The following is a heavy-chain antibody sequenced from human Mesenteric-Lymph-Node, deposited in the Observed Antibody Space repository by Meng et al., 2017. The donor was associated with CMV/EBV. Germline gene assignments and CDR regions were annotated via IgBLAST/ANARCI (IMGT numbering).Heavy chain of an antibody. CDR2: ISSSSRYI. CDR3: ARVTQLWTYYYGMDV. Sequence: GESLKISCEASGFIFRNFEMVWVRQAPGKGLEWVSTISSSSRYIYYADSVKGRFTISRDNAKNSLYLQMNSLRAEDTAVYYCARVTQLWTYYYGMDVWGQGTTVTVSS. CDR1: GFIFRNFE. V-gene: IGHV3-21*01. D-gene: IGHD5-18*01. J-gene: IGHJ6*02.